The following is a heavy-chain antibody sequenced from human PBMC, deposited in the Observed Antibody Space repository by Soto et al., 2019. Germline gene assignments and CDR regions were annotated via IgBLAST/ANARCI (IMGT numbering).Heavy chain of an antibody. J-gene: IGHJ6*02. Sequence: PSETLSLTCAVYGGSFSGYYWSWIRQPPGKGLEWIGEINHSGSTNYNPSLKSRVTISVDTSKNQFSLKLSSVTAADTAVYYCARAMAAGTGYYYYYYGMDVWGQGTTVTVSS. CDR2: INHSGST. V-gene: IGHV4-34*01. CDR3: ARAMAAGTGYYYYYYGMDV. CDR1: GGSFSGYY. D-gene: IGHD6-13*01.